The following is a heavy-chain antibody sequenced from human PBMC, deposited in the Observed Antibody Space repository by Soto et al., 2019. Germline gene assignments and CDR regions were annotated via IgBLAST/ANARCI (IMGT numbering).Heavy chain of an antibody. Sequence: QVQLVESGGGVVQPGRSLRLSCAASGFTFSSYGMHWVRQAPGKGLEWVAVISYDGSNKYYADSVKGRFTISRDNSKNXLYLQMNSLRAEDTAVYYCAKDLEDYGGTGGPLVYWGQGTLVTVSS. D-gene: IGHD4-17*01. J-gene: IGHJ4*02. V-gene: IGHV3-30*18. CDR3: AKDLEDYGGTGGPLVY. CDR2: ISYDGSNK. CDR1: GFTFSSYG.